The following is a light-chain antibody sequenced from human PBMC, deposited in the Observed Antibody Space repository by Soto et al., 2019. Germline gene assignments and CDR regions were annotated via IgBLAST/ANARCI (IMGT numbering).Light chain of an antibody. V-gene: IGKV3-15*01. Sequence: EIVMTQSPATLSVSPGERANLSCRASQSVSSNLAWYQQKPGQAPRLLIYGASTRATGIPARFSGSGSGTEFTLTISSLQSEDFAVYYCQQYNNWPRTFGQGTKVEMK. CDR1: QSVSSN. CDR2: GAS. J-gene: IGKJ1*01. CDR3: QQYNNWPRT.